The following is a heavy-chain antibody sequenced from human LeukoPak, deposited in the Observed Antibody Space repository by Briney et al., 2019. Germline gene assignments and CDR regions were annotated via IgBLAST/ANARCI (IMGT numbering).Heavy chain of an antibody. V-gene: IGHV1-2*02. CDR1: GYTFTGYY. D-gene: IGHD6-13*01. CDR3: ASRRAAAGKVGFDY. J-gene: IGHJ4*02. CDR2: INPNSGGT. Sequence: AASVKVSCKASGYTFTGYYMHWVRQAPGQGLEWMGWINPNSGGTNYAQKFQGRVTMTRDTSISTAYMELSRLRSDDTAVYYCASRRAAAGKVGFDYWGQGTLVTVSS.